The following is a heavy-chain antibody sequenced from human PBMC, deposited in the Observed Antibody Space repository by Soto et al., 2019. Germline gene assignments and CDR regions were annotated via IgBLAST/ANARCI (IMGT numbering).Heavy chain of an antibody. D-gene: IGHD3-10*01. CDR3: AREWSGSSDY. CDR2: ISAYNGNT. J-gene: IGHJ4*02. V-gene: IGHV1-18*01. Sequence: SVKFSFKASGYTFTSYVISWVRQAPGQGLEWMGWISAYNGNTNYAQKLQGRVTMTTDASTSTAYMELRSLRSDDTAVYYCAREWSGSSDYWGQGTLVTVSS. CDR1: GYTFTSYV.